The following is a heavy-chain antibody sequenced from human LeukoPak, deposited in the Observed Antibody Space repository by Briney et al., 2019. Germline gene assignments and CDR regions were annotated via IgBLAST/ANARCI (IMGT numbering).Heavy chain of an antibody. J-gene: IGHJ3*02. CDR3: ATAGLMTQYDAFDI. CDR2: FDPEDGET. CDR1: GYTLTELS. Sequence: GASVKVSCKVSGYTLTELSMHWVRQAPGKGLEWMGGFDPEDGETIYAQKFQGRVNMTEDTSTDTAYMELSSLRSEDTAVYYCATAGLMTQYDAFDIWGQGTMVTVSS. D-gene: IGHD3-16*01. V-gene: IGHV1-24*01.